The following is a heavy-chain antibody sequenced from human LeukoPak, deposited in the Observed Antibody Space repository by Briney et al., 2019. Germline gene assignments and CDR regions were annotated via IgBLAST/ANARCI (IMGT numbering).Heavy chain of an antibody. J-gene: IGHJ4*02. D-gene: IGHD3-16*01. V-gene: IGHV1-69*04. CDR2: IIPILGIA. Sequence: EASVKVSCKASGGTFSSYTISWVRQAPGQGLEWMRRIIPILGIANYAQKFQGRVTITADKSTSTAYMELSSLRSEDTAVYYCARDADYGDYVDYWGQGTLVTVSS. CDR1: GGTFSSYT. CDR3: ARDADYGDYVDY.